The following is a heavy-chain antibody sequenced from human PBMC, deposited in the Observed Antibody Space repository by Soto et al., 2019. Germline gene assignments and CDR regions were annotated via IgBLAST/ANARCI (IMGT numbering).Heavy chain of an antibody. CDR3: ARGWLATGGSLSYMDV. D-gene: IGHD6-13*01. CDR2: IGTAGDT. J-gene: IGHJ6*03. V-gene: IGHV3-13*01. CDR1: GFTISSYY. Sequence: PWVPMRLSCAAAGFTISSYYMHWVSQATGKGLEWVSAIGTAGDTYYPGSVKGRFTISRENAKNSLYLQMNSLRAGDTALYYCARGWLATGGSLSYMDVWGKGTTVTVSS.